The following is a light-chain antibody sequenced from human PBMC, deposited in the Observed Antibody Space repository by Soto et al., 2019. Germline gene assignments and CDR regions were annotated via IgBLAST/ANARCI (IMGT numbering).Light chain of an antibody. J-gene: IGLJ1*01. CDR1: SSDVGGYNY. V-gene: IGLV2-11*01. CDR3: CSYAGSFRV. Sequence: LTQPRSVSGSPGQSVTISCTGTSSDVGGYNYVSWYQQHPGKAPKLMIYDVSKRPSGVPDRFSGSKSGNTASLTISGLQAEDEADYYCCSYAGSFRVFGTGTKVTVL. CDR2: DVS.